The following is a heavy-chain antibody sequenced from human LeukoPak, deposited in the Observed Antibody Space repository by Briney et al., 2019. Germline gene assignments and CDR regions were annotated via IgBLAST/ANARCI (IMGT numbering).Heavy chain of an antibody. Sequence: PSETLSLTCTVSGGSVSSGSYYWSWIRQPPGKGLEWIGYIYYSGSTNYNPSLKSRVTISVDTSKNQFSLKLSSVTAADTVVYYCARGGVRYYYDSSGIDYWGQGTLVTVSS. D-gene: IGHD3-22*01. CDR2: IYYSGST. V-gene: IGHV4-61*01. CDR1: GGSVSSGSYY. J-gene: IGHJ4*02. CDR3: ARGGVRYYYDSSGIDY.